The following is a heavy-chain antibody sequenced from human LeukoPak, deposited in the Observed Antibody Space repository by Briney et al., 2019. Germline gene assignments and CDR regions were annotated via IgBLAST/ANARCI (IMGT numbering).Heavy chain of an antibody. V-gene: IGHV1-2*02. J-gene: IGHJ4*02. D-gene: IGHD2-15*01. CDR3: AREYCSGGSCYYFDY. Sequence: GASVKVSCKASGYIFTGYYIHWVRQAPGQGLEWMGWINPNSGDTSYAQKFQGRVAMTWDTSISTAYMELSRLRSDDTAVYYCAREYCSGGSCYYFDYWGQGTLVTVSS. CDR1: GYIFTGYY. CDR2: INPNSGDT.